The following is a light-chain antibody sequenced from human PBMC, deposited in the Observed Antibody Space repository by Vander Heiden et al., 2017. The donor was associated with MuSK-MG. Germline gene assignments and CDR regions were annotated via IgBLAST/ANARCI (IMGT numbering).Light chain of an antibody. J-gene: IGLJ1*01. V-gene: IGLV2-14*01. CDR2: EVT. CDR3: SSYTSSSSYA. Sequence: QSALTQPASVSGSPGQSITISCTGTSSDVGGYNYGYWYQQHPGKAPKLMIYEVTNRPSGISNRFSGSKSGNTASLTISGLQPEDEADYYCSSYTSSSSYAFGTGTKVTVL. CDR1: SSDVGGYNY.